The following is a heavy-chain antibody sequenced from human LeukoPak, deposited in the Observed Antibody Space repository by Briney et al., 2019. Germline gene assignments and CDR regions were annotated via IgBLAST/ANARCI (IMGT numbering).Heavy chain of an antibody. CDR2: ISWNSDFI. V-gene: IGHV3-9*01. D-gene: IGHD3-10*01. CDR1: EFTFSNYA. Sequence: GGSLRLSCAASEFTFSNYAMHWVRQPPGKGLEWVSGISWNSDFIVYGDSVKGRFTISRDNAKNSLYLQMNSLRAEDTALYYCAKSHGAGRYYPLEYWGQGTLLTVSS. J-gene: IGHJ4*02. CDR3: AKSHGAGRYYPLEY.